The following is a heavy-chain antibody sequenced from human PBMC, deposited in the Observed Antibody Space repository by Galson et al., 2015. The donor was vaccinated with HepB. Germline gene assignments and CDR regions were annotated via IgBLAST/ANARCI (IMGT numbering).Heavy chain of an antibody. CDR1: GFSLSTSGMC. J-gene: IGHJ6*02. D-gene: IGHD1-26*01. V-gene: IGHV2-70*11. CDR3: ARMGSGGATRDYYGMDV. Sequence: PALVKPTQTLTLTCTFSGFSLSTSGMCVSWIRQPPGKALEWLARIDWDDDKYYSTSLKTRLTISKDTSKNQVVLTMTNMDPVDTATYYCARMGSGGATRDYYGMDVWGQGTTVTVSS. CDR2: IDWDDDK.